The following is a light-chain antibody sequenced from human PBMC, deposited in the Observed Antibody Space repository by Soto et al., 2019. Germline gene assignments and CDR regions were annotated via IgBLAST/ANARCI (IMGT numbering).Light chain of an antibody. CDR2: GAS. CDR3: QQYNNWPG. V-gene: IGKV3-15*01. J-gene: IGKJ3*01. Sequence: IVMTQSPATLSVSPGERATLSRRASQSVSSNLAWYQQKPGQAPRLLIYGASTRATGIPARFSGSGSGTEFTLTISSLQSEDFAIYYCQQYNNWPGFGPGTKVDIK. CDR1: QSVSSN.